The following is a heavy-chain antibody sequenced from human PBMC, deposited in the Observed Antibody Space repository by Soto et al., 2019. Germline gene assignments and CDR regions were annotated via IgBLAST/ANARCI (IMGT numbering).Heavy chain of an antibody. CDR2: IYYSGST. CDR3: ARHNDFWSGYYPQ. D-gene: IGHD3-3*01. Sequence: SETLSLTCTVSGGSISSSSYYWGWIRQPPGKGLEWIGSIYYSGSTYYNPSLKSRVTISVDTSKNQFSLKLSSVTAADTAVYYCARHNDFWSGYYPQWGQGTLVTLSS. V-gene: IGHV4-39*01. J-gene: IGHJ4*02. CDR1: GGSISSSSYY.